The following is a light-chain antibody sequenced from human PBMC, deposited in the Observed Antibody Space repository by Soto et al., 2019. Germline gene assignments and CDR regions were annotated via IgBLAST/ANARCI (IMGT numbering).Light chain of an antibody. Sequence: DIQVAQFPSSLSASVGDRVTITCRASQAIGNYLAWYQQKPGKVPKLLIYAASTLQSGVPSRFSGSRSGTDFTLTVSSLQPEDVATYYCQKYNGVPLSFGPGTTVDIK. J-gene: IGKJ3*01. CDR2: AAS. CDR1: QAIGNY. V-gene: IGKV1-27*01. CDR3: QKYNGVPLS.